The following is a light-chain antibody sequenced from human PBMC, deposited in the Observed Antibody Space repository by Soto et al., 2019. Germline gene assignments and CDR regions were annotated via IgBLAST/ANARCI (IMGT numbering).Light chain of an antibody. Sequence: DIQMTQSPSSLSASVGDRVTITCRASQSISSYLNWYQQKPGKAPKLLIYAASSLQSGVPSRFSGSGSGTDFTLTISSLQPEDFATYYCQQSYSTLQLTFGGGTQVEIK. CDR1: QSISSY. J-gene: IGKJ4*01. CDR3: QQSYSTLQLT. V-gene: IGKV1-39*01. CDR2: AAS.